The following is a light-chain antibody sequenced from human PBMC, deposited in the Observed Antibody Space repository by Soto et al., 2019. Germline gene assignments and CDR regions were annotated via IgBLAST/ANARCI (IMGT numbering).Light chain of an antibody. CDR1: QTVYTF. Sequence: DIQMTQSPSAMSASVGDTVTITCRASQTVYTFLAWFQQKPGKVPKRLIYAASSLQSGVPSRFSGSGSGTEFTLTISNLQPEDFATYYCLHPRTCPYTLGQGTKLEL. J-gene: IGKJ2*01. CDR3: LHPRTCPYT. CDR2: AAS. V-gene: IGKV1-17*03.